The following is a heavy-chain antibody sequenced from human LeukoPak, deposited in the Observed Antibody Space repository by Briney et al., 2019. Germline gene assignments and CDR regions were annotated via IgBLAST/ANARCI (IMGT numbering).Heavy chain of an antibody. D-gene: IGHD6-19*01. CDR1: GFYFRNHW. CDR2: IKTDGSET. CDR3: VKNDGWFHLAQ. Sequence: GGSLRLSCAASGFYFRNHWMDWVRQAPGKGLEWVGHIKTDGSETYYLDSLKGRISISRDNTNNALYLQMNSLRVEDTAIYYCVKNDGWFHLAQWGQGTLVTVSS. V-gene: IGHV3-7*03. J-gene: IGHJ4*02.